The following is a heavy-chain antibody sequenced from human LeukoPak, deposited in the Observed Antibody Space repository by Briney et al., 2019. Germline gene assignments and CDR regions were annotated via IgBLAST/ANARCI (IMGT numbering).Heavy chain of an antibody. J-gene: IGHJ6*02. CDR2: IYHSGST. V-gene: IGHV4-38-2*02. CDR3: ARELRWFGELDYYYGMDV. D-gene: IGHD3-10*01. CDR1: GYSISSGYY. Sequence: SETLSLTCTVSGYSISSGYYWGWIRQPPGKGLEWIGSIYHSGSTYYNPSLKSRVTISVDTSKNQFSLKLSSVTAADTAVYYCARELRWFGELDYYYGMDVWGQGTTVTVSS.